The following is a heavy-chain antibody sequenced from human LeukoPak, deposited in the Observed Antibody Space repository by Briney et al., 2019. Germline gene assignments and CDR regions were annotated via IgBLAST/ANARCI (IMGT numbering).Heavy chain of an antibody. D-gene: IGHD6-13*01. J-gene: IGHJ4*02. CDR2: ISSSSKYI. CDR1: EFTFSSYN. V-gene: IGHV3-21*04. Sequence: GGSLRLSCAASEFTFSSYNMNWVRQAPGKGLEWVSSISSSSKYIYYADSVKGRFTISRDNSKNTLYLQMNSLRAEDTAVYYCAKERISSIWYIDYWGQGTLVTVSS. CDR3: AKERISSIWYIDY.